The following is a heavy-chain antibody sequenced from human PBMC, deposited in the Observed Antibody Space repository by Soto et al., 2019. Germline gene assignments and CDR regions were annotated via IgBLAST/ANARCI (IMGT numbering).Heavy chain of an antibody. Sequence: PGGSLRLSCAASRFTFSSYAMHWVRQAPGKGLEWVAVISYDGSNKYYADSVKGRFTITRDNSKNTLYLQMNSLRAEDTAVYYCARDRAMATNKDYYGMDVWGQGTTVTVSS. V-gene: IGHV3-30-3*01. CDR2: ISYDGSNK. CDR3: ARDRAMATNKDYYGMDV. D-gene: IGHD5-12*01. CDR1: RFTFSSYA. J-gene: IGHJ6*02.